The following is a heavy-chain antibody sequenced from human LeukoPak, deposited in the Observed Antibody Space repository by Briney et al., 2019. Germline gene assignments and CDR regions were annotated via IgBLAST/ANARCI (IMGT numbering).Heavy chain of an antibody. CDR1: GGSFSGYY. CDR3: ARGPPRLWGSYRRFFDY. CDR2: INHSGST. Sequence: SETLSLTCAVYGGSFSGYYWSWIRQPPGKGLEWIGEINHSGSTNYNPSLKSRVTISADTSKNQFSLKLSSVTAADTAVYYCARGPPRLWGSYRRFFDYWGQGTLVTVSS. D-gene: IGHD3-16*02. J-gene: IGHJ4*02. V-gene: IGHV4-34*01.